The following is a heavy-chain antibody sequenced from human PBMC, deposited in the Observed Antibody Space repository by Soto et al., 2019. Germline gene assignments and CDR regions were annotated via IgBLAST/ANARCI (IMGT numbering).Heavy chain of an antibody. Sequence: QVQLVQSGAEVKKPGSSVKVSCKASGGTLSSYAISWVRQAPGQGLEWMGGIIPIFGTANYAQKFQGRVTITADESTSTAYMELSSLRSEDTDVYYCARTTRGLVATTWFDPWGQGTLVTVSS. CDR1: GGTLSSYA. CDR3: ARTTRGLVATTWFDP. J-gene: IGHJ5*02. CDR2: IIPIFGTA. D-gene: IGHD5-12*01. V-gene: IGHV1-69*01.